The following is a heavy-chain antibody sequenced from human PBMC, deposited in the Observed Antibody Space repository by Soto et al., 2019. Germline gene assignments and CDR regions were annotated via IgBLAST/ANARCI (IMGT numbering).Heavy chain of an antibody. J-gene: IGHJ4*02. CDR1: GASINSPNW. V-gene: IGHV4-4*02. Sequence: SETLSLTCGVSGASINSPNWWSWVRQSPGKGLEWIGEIYYSGSTNYNCSLRSRVTLSVDKSNNQFSLKLSSVTAADTAVYYYARELLHEDYGDYELWGQGTLVTVS. CDR2: IYYSGST. D-gene: IGHD4-17*01. CDR3: ARELLHEDYGDYEL.